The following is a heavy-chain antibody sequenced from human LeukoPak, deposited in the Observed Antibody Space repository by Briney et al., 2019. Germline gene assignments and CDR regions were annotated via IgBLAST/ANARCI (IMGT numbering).Heavy chain of an antibody. V-gene: IGHV1-2*06. CDR2: INPNTGGT. CDR3: ATRYDFWSDLTEDAFDI. CDR1: GYTFTGYY. Sequence: GASVKVSCKASGYTFTGYYMNWVRQAPGQGLEWMGRINPNTGGTNYAQNFQGSVTMTRDTSITTVYMELSRLRSDDTAVYYCATRYDFWSDLTEDAFDIWGQGTMVTVSS. D-gene: IGHD3-3*01. J-gene: IGHJ3*02.